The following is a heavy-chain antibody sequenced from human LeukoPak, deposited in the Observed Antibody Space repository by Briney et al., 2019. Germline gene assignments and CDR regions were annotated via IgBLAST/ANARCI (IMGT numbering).Heavy chain of an antibody. D-gene: IGHD3-22*01. CDR1: GFTFSSYS. J-gene: IGHJ5*02. CDR2: ISSSSSYI. Sequence: NPGGSLRLSCAASGFTFSSYSMNWVRQAPGKGLEWVSPISSSSSYIYYADSVKGRFTISRDNAKNSLYLQMNSLRAEDTAVYYCARVDVQYYYDSSGYQFDPWGQGTLVTVSS. V-gene: IGHV3-21*01. CDR3: ARVDVQYYYDSSGYQFDP.